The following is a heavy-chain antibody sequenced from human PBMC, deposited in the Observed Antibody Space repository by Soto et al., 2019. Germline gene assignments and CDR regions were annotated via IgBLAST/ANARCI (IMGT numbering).Heavy chain of an antibody. Sequence: QVQLQESGPGLVKPSETLSLTCTVSDGSISSDYWSWIRQPPGEGLEWIGYIYYSGSTKYNPSLKSRVTRSVDTSKNQLSLKLTSVTAADTAVYYCDRGAWFGELSWLDPWGQGTLVTVSS. CDR2: IYYSGST. J-gene: IGHJ5*02. D-gene: IGHD3-10*01. CDR3: DRGAWFGELSWLDP. V-gene: IGHV4-59*01. CDR1: DGSISSDY.